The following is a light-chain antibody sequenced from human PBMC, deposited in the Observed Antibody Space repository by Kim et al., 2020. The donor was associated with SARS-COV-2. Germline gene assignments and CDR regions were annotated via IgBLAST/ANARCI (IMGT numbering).Light chain of an antibody. V-gene: IGLV1-40*01. CDR2: ANT. CDR3: QSYDSSHWV. Sequence: PGQRVTISCTGSSSNIGAGYNVHWYQQLPATAPKLLIYANTKRPSGVPDRFSGSKSGTSASLAITGLQAEDEADYYCQSYDSSHWVFGGGTQLTVL. CDR1: SSNIGAGYN. J-gene: IGLJ3*02.